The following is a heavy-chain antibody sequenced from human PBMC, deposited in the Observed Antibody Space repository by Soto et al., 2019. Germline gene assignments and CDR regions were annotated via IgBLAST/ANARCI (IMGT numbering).Heavy chain of an antibody. J-gene: IGHJ4*02. CDR2: IKSKTDGGTT. D-gene: IGHD4-17*01. V-gene: IGHV3-15*01. CDR1: GFTFSNAW. Sequence: GGSLRLSXAASGFTFSNAWMSWVRQAPGKGLEWVGRIKSKTDGGTTDYAAPVKGRFTIPRDDSKNTLYLQMNSLKTEDTAVYYCTTDDYGDYVKDYWGQGTLVTVSS. CDR3: TTDDYGDYVKDY.